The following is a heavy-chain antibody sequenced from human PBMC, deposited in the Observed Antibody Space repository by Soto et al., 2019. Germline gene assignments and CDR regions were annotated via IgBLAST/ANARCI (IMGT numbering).Heavy chain of an antibody. D-gene: IGHD3-10*01. CDR1: GGSISSYY. Sequence: SETLSLTCTVSGGSISSYYWSWIRQPPGKGLEWIGYIYYSGSTNYNPSLKSRVTISVDTSKNQFSLKLSSVTAADTAVYYCARQSRGSGSYYNADFDYWGQGTLVTSPQ. J-gene: IGHJ4*02. CDR2: IYYSGST. CDR3: ARQSRGSGSYYNADFDY. V-gene: IGHV4-59*08.